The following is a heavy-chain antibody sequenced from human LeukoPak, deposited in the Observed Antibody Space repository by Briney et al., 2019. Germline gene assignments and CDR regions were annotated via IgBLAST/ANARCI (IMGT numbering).Heavy chain of an antibody. V-gene: IGHV1-69*13. Sequence: SVKVSCKASGGTFSSYAISWVRQAPGQGLEWMGGIIPIFGTANYAQKFQGRVTITADESTSTAYMELSSLRSEDTAVYYCAREGAVALGRYFDYWGQGTLVTVSS. CDR3: AREGAVALGRYFDY. CDR2: IIPIFGTA. J-gene: IGHJ4*02. CDR1: GGTFSSYA. D-gene: IGHD4-23*01.